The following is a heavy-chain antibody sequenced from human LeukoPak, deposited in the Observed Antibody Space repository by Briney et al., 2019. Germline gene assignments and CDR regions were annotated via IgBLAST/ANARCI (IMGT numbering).Heavy chain of an antibody. J-gene: IGHJ5*02. CDR3: AKSSGYSYGYFAS. CDR1: GLTFSSYA. CDR2: ISGSGAGT. Sequence: PGGSLRLSCAASGLTFSSYAMSWVRQAPGKGLEWVSAISGSGAGTYYADSVKGRFTISRDNSTNTLYLQMNSLRAEDTAVYYCAKSSGYSYGYFASWGQGNLVPVSS. V-gene: IGHV3-23*01. D-gene: IGHD5-18*01.